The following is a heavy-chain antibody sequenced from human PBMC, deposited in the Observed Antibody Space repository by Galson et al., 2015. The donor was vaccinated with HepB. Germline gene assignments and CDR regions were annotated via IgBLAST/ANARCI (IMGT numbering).Heavy chain of an antibody. D-gene: IGHD2-2*01. J-gene: IGHJ6*02. CDR2: ISYDGSNK. CDR1: GFTFSSYG. CDR3: AKAPSSGNQLLRGGYPFYYYYGMDA. V-gene: IGHV3-30*18. Sequence: SLRLSCAASGFTFSSYGMHWVRQAPGKGLEWVAVISYDGSNKYYADSVKGRFTISRDNSKNTLYLQMNSLRAEDTAVYYCAKAPSSGNQLLRGGYPFYYYYGMDAWGQGTTVTVSS.